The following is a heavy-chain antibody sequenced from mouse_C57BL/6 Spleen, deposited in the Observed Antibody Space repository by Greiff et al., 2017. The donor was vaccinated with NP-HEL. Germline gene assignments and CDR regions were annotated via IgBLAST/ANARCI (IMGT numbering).Heavy chain of an antibody. Sequence: VQLQQSGAELAKPGASVKLSCKASGYTFTSYWMHWVTQRPGQGLEWIGYINPSSGYTKYNQKFKDKATLTADKSSSTAYMQLSSLTYEDSAVYYCAKTAQATGWFAYWGQGTLVTVSA. CDR2: INPSSGYT. J-gene: IGHJ3*01. CDR1: GYTFTSYW. D-gene: IGHD3-2*02. CDR3: AKTAQATGWFAY. V-gene: IGHV1-7*01.